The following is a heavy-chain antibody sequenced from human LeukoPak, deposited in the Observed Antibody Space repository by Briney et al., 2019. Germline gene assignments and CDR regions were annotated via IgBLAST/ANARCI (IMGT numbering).Heavy chain of an antibody. V-gene: IGHV1-24*01. Sequence: ASVKVSCKASGYTLTELSMHWVRQAPGKGLEWMGGFDPEDGETIYAQKFQGRVTMTEDTSTDTAYMELSSLRSEDTAVYYCATAYSGSYGSFDYWGQGTLVTVSS. CDR3: ATAYSGSYGSFDY. J-gene: IGHJ4*02. CDR2: FDPEDGET. D-gene: IGHD1-26*01. CDR1: GYTLTELS.